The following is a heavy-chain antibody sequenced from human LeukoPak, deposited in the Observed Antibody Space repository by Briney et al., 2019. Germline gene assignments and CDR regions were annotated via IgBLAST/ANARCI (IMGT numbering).Heavy chain of an antibody. Sequence: GASVKVSCKASGYTFTGYYMHWVRQAPGQGLEWMGWINPNSGGTNYAQKFQGRVTMARDTSISTVYMELSRLRSDDKAVYYCARGQQWLEAFDYWGLGTLVTVSS. CDR3: ARGQQWLEAFDY. V-gene: IGHV1-2*02. D-gene: IGHD6-19*01. J-gene: IGHJ4*02. CDR1: GYTFTGYY. CDR2: INPNSGGT.